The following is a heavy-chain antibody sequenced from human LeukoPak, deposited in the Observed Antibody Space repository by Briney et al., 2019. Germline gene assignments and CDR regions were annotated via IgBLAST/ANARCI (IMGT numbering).Heavy chain of an antibody. CDR2: MNPNSGNT. J-gene: IGHJ4*02. V-gene: IGHV1-8*01. Sequence: ASVKVSCKASGYTFTSYDINWVRQATGQGLEWMGWMNPNSGNTGYAQKFQGRVTMTRNTSISTAYMELSSLRSEDTAVYYCARVVRYLDLCDDWGQGTLVTVSS. CDR3: ARVVRYLDLCDD. D-gene: IGHD2-2*02. CDR1: GYTFTSYD.